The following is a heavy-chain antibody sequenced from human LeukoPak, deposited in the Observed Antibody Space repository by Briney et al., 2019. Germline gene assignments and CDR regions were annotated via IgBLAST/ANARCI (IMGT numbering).Heavy chain of an antibody. J-gene: IGHJ4*02. CDR1: GGSFSGYY. CDR3: ARWTSGYFDY. CDR2: IHHSGIT. Sequence: PSETLSLTCAVYGGSFSGYYWSWIRQPPGKGLEWIGEIHHSGITNYNPSLKSRVTISVDTSKNQFSLKLSSVTAADTAVYYCARWTSGYFDYWGQGTLVTVSS. D-gene: IGHD3-10*01. V-gene: IGHV4-34*01.